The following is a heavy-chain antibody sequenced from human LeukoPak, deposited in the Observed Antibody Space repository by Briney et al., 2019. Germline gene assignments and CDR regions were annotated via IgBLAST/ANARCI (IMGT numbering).Heavy chain of an antibody. CDR1: GYSFTDYY. CDR3: ARESSGWCVDY. D-gene: IGHD6-19*01. J-gene: IGHJ4*02. Sequence: ASVKVSCKASGYSFTDYYMHWLRQAPGQGLEWMGRINPNSGGTNSAQKFQGGVTMTRDTSISTAYMELSRLRSDDTAVYYCARESSGWCVDYWGQGTLVTVSS. V-gene: IGHV1-2*06. CDR2: INPNSGGT.